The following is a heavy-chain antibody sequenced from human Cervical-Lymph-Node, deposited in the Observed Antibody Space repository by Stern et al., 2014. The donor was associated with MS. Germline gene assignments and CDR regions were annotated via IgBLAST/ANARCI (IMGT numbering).Heavy chain of an antibody. V-gene: IGHV3-48*01. J-gene: IGHJ5*02. Sequence: EVQLVESGGGLVQPGGSLRLSCAASGFFISDFGMHWVRQGPVRGLEWIAFIDNSGSRIHYTDSVKCRFTISRDNAKNSLSLQMNGLRAEDTAMYYCARAETNSDIWVDPWGQGTLVTVSS. CDR2: IDNSGSRI. CDR1: GFFISDFG. CDR3: ARAETNSDIWVDP. D-gene: IGHD4-23*01.